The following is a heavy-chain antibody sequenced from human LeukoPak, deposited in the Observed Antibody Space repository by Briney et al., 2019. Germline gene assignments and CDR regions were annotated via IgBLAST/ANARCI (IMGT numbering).Heavy chain of an antibody. V-gene: IGHV3-11*01. Sequence: GGSLRLSCAASGFTFSDYYMSWIRQAPGKGLEWVSYISSSGSTIYYADSVKGRFTISRDNAKNSLYLQTNSLRAEDTAVYYCATLLTLNYGLGPDPSKVDYWGQGTLVTVSS. CDR3: ATLLTLNYGLGPDPSKVDY. CDR1: GFTFSDYY. D-gene: IGHD3-10*01. J-gene: IGHJ4*02. CDR2: ISSSGSTI.